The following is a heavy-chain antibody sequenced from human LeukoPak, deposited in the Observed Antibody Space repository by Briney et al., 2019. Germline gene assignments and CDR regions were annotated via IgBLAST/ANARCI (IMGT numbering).Heavy chain of an antibody. CDR1: GFAFSSYT. V-gene: IGHV3-21*04. CDR2: ISSSSSHI. D-gene: IGHD2-15*01. Sequence: GGSLRLSCAASGFAFSSYTMNWVRQAPGKGLEWVSSISSSSSHISYADSVKGRFTISRDNSKNTLYLQMNSLRVEDTAIYYCAKGRGYCTGGSCYSDYWGQGTLVTVSS. J-gene: IGHJ4*02. CDR3: AKGRGYCTGGSCYSDY.